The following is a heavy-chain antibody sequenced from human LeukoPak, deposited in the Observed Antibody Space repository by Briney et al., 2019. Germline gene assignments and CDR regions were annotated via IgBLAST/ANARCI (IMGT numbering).Heavy chain of an antibody. V-gene: IGHV4-59*01. J-gene: IGHJ5*02. Sequence: SETLSLTCTVSGGSISSYYWSWIRQPPGKGLEWIGFIYLSGSTNYNPSLKSRVTISVDTSKNQFSLKLSSVTAADTAVYYCARGSGGTWGWFDPWGQGTLVTVSS. CDR2: IYLSGST. CDR1: GGSISSYY. D-gene: IGHD2-15*01. CDR3: ARGSGGTWGWFDP.